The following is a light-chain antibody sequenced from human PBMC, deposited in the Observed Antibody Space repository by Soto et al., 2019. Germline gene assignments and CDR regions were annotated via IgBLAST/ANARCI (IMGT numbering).Light chain of an antibody. CDR1: SSDVGGYNY. V-gene: IGLV2-14*01. CDR2: EVS. Sequence: SALTQPASVSGSPGQSITISCTGTSSDVGGYNYVSWYQQYPGKAPKLMIYEVSNRPSGVSNRFSGSKSGNTASLTISGLQAEDEADYYCSSYTSISTYVFGTGTKVTVL. CDR3: SSYTSISTYV. J-gene: IGLJ1*01.